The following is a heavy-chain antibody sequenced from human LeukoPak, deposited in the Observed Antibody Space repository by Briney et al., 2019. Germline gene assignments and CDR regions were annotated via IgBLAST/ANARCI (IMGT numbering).Heavy chain of an antibody. J-gene: IGHJ3*02. CDR3: AKGGAPIQLDAFDI. D-gene: IGHD5-18*01. CDR2: IIPIFGTA. V-gene: IGHV1-69*13. Sequence: GASVKLSCKAAGGTFSSYAISWVRQAPGQGLEWMGGIIPIFGTANYAQKFQGRVTITADESTSTAYMELSSLRSEDTALYYCAKGGAPIQLDAFDIWGQGTMVTVSS. CDR1: GGTFSSYA.